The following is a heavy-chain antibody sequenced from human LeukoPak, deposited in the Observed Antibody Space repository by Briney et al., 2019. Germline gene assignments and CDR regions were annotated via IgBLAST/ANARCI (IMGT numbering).Heavy chain of an antibody. D-gene: IGHD3-22*01. J-gene: IGHJ3*02. CDR1: GFTFSSFG. V-gene: IGHV3-30*03. Sequence: GGSLRLSCAASGFTFSSFGMHWVRQSPGKGLEWVALISYDVSKKSYADSVKGRFTISRDNSKKTLYLHMNSLRTEDTAVYYCARVTAYYFESSDQSEAFDIWGQGTLVTVSS. CDR3: ARVTAYYFESSDQSEAFDI. CDR2: ISYDVSKK.